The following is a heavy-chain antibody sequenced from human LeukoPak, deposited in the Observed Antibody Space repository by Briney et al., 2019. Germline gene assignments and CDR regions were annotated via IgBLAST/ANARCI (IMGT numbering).Heavy chain of an antibody. CDR3: ARDGHRMYYYGSSDYRFDY. Sequence: SVKVSCKASGGTFSSYAISWVRQAPGQGLEWMGGIIPIFGTANYAQKFQGGVTITADKSTSTAYMELSSLSSEDTAVYYCARDGHRMYYYGSSDYRFDYWGQGTLVTVSS. V-gene: IGHV1-69*06. CDR2: IIPIFGTA. D-gene: IGHD3-22*01. CDR1: GGTFSSYA. J-gene: IGHJ4*02.